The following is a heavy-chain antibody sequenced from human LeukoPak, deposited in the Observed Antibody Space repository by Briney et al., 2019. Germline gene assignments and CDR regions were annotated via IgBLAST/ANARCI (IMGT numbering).Heavy chain of an antibody. CDR3: AKAVGDSTSYYYPRGAFDV. D-gene: IGHD3-22*01. CDR2: ILYDGSNK. J-gene: IGHJ3*01. V-gene: IGHV3-30*18. Sequence: PGGSLRLSCAASGFTFSNYGMHWVRQAPGKGLEWVAVILYDGSNKYYADSVKGRFTISRDNSKNTLSLQMNSLTAEDTAVYYCAKAVGDSTSYYYPRGAFDVWGQGTMVTVSS. CDR1: GFTFSNYG.